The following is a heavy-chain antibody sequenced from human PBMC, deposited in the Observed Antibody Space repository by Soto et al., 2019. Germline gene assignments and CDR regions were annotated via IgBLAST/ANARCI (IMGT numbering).Heavy chain of an antibody. CDR2: IYATGTT. CDR3: VRDGTKTLRDWFDP. D-gene: IGHD1-1*01. V-gene: IGHV4-4*07. Sequence: PSETLSLTCTVSGASISGFYWSWIRKAAGKGLEWIGRIYATGTTDYNPSLKSRVMMSVDTSKKQFSLKLRSVTAADTAVYYCVRDGTKTLRDWFDPWGQGISVTVSS. J-gene: IGHJ5*02. CDR1: GASISGFY.